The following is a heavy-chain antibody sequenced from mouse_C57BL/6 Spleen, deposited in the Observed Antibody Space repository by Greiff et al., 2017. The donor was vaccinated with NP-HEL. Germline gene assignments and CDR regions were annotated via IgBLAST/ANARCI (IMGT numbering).Heavy chain of an antibody. CDR1: GYAFSSYW. CDR3: ASGITTVVPYFDY. Sequence: VQLQQSGAELVKPGASVKISCKASGYAFSSYWMNWVKQRPGKGLEWIGQIYPGDGDTNYNGKFKGKATLTADKSSSTAYMQLSSLTSEDSAVYFCASGITTVVPYFDYWGQGTTLTVSS. D-gene: IGHD1-1*01. CDR2: IYPGDGDT. V-gene: IGHV1-80*01. J-gene: IGHJ2*01.